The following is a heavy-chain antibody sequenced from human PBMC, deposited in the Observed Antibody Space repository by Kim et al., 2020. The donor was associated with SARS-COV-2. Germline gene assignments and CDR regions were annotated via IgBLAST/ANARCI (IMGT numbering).Heavy chain of an antibody. J-gene: IGHJ5*02. CDR1: GYTFTSYA. CDR3: ARDPPRLRYFDWLRGGIITGATADWFDP. D-gene: IGHD3-9*01. Sequence: ASVKVSCKASGYTFTSYAMNWVRQAPGQGLEWMGWINTNTGNPTYAQGFTGRFVFSLDTSVSTAYLQISSLKAEDTAVYYCARDPPRLRYFDWLRGGIITGATADWFDPWGQRTLVTVSS. CDR2: INTNTGNP. V-gene: IGHV7-4-1*02.